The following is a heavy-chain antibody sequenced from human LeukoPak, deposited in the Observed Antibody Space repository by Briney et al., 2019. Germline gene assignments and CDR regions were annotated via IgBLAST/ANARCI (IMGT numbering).Heavy chain of an antibody. J-gene: IGHJ4*02. CDR2: IKVDGSEK. V-gene: IGHV3-7*01. CDR1: GFTYSIFW. D-gene: IGHD3-10*01. CDR3: ARMVREIDY. Sequence: GGSLRLSCAASGFTYSIFWMSWVRQAPGKGLEWVANIKVDGSEKYYVDSVKGRFTISRDNAKNSLYLQMNSLRTEDTAVYYCARMVREIDYWGQGTLVTVSS.